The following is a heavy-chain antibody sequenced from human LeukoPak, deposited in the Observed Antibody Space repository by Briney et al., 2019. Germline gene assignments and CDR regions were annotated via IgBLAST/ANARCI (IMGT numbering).Heavy chain of an antibody. J-gene: IGHJ6*03. V-gene: IGHV3-30*04. CDR3: ARRPYDSGSPWLAHHYYYMDV. D-gene: IGHD3-10*01. Sequence: AGSLRLSCAASGFTFSSYAMHWVRQAPGKGLEWVAVISYDGSNKYYADSVKGRFTISRDNSKNTLYLQMNSLRAEDTAVYYCARRPYDSGSPWLAHHYYYMDVWGKGTTVTISS. CDR1: GFTFSSYA. CDR2: ISYDGSNK.